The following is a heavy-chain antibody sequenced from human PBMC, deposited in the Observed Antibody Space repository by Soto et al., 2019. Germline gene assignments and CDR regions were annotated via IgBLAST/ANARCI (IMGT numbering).Heavy chain of an antibody. CDR2: INHSGST. CDR3: ARGPRLIRGVNSY. Sequence: SETLSLTCAVYGGSFSGYYWSWIRQPPGKGLEWIGEINHSGSTNYNPSLKSRVTISVDTSKNQFSLKLSSVTAADTAVYYCARGPRLIRGVNSYWGQGTLVTVSS. V-gene: IGHV4-34*01. CDR1: GGSFSGYY. J-gene: IGHJ4*02. D-gene: IGHD3-10*01.